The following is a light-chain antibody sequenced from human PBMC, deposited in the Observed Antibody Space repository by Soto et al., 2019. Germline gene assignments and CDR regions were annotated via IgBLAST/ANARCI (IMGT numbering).Light chain of an antibody. J-gene: IGKJ5*01. CDR2: GAS. V-gene: IGKV3-11*01. CDR3: QQRSNWPGT. Sequence: EIVLTQSPTTLSLSPGKRATLSYRASQTITTYLAWYQQTHGKTPRLLIYGASKRDAGIPARFSGRGSGTDFTLPVSRLETEDVSVDYCQQRSNWPGTFGQGTRLEIK. CDR1: QTITTY.